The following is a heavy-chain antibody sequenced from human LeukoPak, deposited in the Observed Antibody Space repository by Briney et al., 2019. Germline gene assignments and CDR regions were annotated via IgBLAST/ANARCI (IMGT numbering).Heavy chain of an antibody. Sequence: GGSLRLSCAASGFTFSNNYMNCVRQAPGKGLEWVSLIYSGGTTYYADSVKGRFTISRDGSKNTLYLQMNSLRVEDTAVYYCASGIAAADPYYFDYWGQGTLVTVSS. V-gene: IGHV3-66*01. CDR3: ASGIAAADPYYFDY. D-gene: IGHD6-13*01. J-gene: IGHJ4*02. CDR2: IYSGGTT. CDR1: GFTFSNNY.